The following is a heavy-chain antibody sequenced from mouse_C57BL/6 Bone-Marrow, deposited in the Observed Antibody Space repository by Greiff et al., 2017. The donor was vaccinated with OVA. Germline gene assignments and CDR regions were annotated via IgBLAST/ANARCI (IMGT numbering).Heavy chain of an antibody. CDR3: ARGDNSGYYFDY. CDR2: IYPCDGYT. J-gene: IGHJ2*01. V-gene: IGHV1-50*01. D-gene: IGHD3-2*02. Sequence: VQLKQPGAELVKPGASVKLSCKASGYTFTSYWMQWVKQRPGQGLEWIGEIYPCDGYTNYNEKFKGKATLTVDTSTSTAYMQLSSLTSEDSAVYYCARGDNSGYYFDYWGQGTTLTVSS. CDR1: GYTFTSYW.